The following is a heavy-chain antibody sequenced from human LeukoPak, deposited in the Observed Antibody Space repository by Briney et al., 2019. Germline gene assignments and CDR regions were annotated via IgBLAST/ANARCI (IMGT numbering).Heavy chain of an antibody. CDR2: VYSSGYT. V-gene: IGHV4-4*07. CDR3: ARGEHTFDY. D-gene: IGHD1/OR15-1a*01. CDR1: GGSISSYF. J-gene: IGHJ4*02. Sequence: PSETLSLTCTVSGGSISSYFWNWIRQPAGEGLEWIGRVYSSGYTNYNPSLQSRVTMSVDTSKNQFSLKLSSVTAADTAVYYCARGEHTFDYWGQGTLVTVSS.